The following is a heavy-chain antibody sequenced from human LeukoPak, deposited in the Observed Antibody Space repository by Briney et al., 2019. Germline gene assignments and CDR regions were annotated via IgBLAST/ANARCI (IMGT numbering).Heavy chain of an antibody. J-gene: IGHJ4*02. D-gene: IGHD3-22*01. V-gene: IGHV1-69*05. CDR3: ARGTYYYDSSGYYYGGIDY. CDR2: IIPIFGTA. Sequence: SVKVSCKASGYTFTSYYMHWVRQAPGQGLEWMGRIIPIFGTANYAQKFQGRVTITTDESTSTAYMELSSLRSEDTAVYYCARGTYYYDSSGYYYGGIDYWGQGTLVTVSS. CDR1: GYTFTSYY.